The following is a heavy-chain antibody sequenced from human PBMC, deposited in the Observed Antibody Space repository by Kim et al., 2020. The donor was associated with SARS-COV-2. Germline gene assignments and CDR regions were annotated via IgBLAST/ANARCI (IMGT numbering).Heavy chain of an antibody. J-gene: IGHJ6*03. D-gene: IGHD2-2*01. V-gene: IGHV4-34*01. CDR1: GGSFSGYY. CDR3: ARGYCSSTSCYPYYYCYLDF. Sequence: SETLSLTCAVYGGSFSGYYWSWIRQPPGKGLEWIGEINYSGSTNYNPSLKSRGTMSVDTSKNQFALKLSSVTAADTAGYYCARGYCSSTSCYPYYYCYLDFWGKGTTGTVSS. CDR2: INYSGST.